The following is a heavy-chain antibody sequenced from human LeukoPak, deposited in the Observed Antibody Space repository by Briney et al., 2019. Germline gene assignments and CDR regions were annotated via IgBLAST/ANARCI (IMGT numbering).Heavy chain of an antibody. V-gene: IGHV1-2*02. J-gene: IGHJ3*01. CDR2: IDPKSGGT. CDR3: YYIDIVTSIRYAFDV. CDR1: GHTFRGYF. D-gene: IGHD5-12*01. Sequence: GASVKVSCKASGHTFRGYFLHWVRQVPGQGLEWMGWIDPKSGGTKYAQKFQGRVTMTRDTSISTLYMELSRLRSDDTAVYYCYYIDIVTSIRYAFDVWGQGTRVTVSS.